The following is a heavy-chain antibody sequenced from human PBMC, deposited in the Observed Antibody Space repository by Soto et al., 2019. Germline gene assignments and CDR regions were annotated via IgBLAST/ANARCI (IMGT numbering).Heavy chain of an antibody. V-gene: IGHV3-9*01. D-gene: IGHD3-3*01. Sequence: EVQLVESGGGLVQPGRSLRLSCAASGFNFDDYDMHWVRQAPGKGLEWVSGISWNSGSIGYADSVKGRFTISRDNAKNSLYLQMNSLRAEDTALYYCAKDRGFGVVPIGGFDYWGQGTLVTVSS. CDR3: AKDRGFGVVPIGGFDY. CDR1: GFNFDDYD. J-gene: IGHJ4*02. CDR2: ISWNSGSI.